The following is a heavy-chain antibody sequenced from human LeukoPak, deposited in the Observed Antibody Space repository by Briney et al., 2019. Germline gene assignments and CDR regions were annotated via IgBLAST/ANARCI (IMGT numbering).Heavy chain of an antibody. CDR3: ARAEFDP. J-gene: IGHJ5*02. V-gene: IGHV1-8*01. CDR1: GYTFSSYD. Sequence: ASVKVSCKASGYTFSSYDINWVRQAPGQGLEWMGWLNPNSGNTGYAQKFQGRITMTRNISISTAYMELSSLRSEDSAVYYCARAEFDPWGQGTLVTVSS. CDR2: LNPNSGNT.